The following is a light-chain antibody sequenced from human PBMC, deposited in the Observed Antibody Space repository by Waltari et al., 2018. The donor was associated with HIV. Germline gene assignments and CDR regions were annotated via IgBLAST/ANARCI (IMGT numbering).Light chain of an antibody. CDR2: YNS. Sequence: SHVLSQPPSVSVAPGKKASVTCGGDNIGSKSVHWYQQRPGQAPLLIIFYNSDRPSGIPERFSGSNSVGTATLTISRVEAGDEADYYCQVWDPLSDHPVFGTGTKVTVL. CDR3: QVWDPLSDHPV. CDR1: NIGSKS. J-gene: IGLJ1*01. V-gene: IGLV3-21*04.